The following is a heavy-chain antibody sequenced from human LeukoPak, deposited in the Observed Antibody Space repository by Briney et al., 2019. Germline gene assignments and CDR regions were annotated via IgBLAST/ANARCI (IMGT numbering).Heavy chain of an antibody. CDR3: VRTYYDSSGYYLTDYYFDS. V-gene: IGHV4-39*01. CDR2: THYSGIT. J-gene: IGHJ4*02. Sequence: SETLSLSCTVSGDSISSSSFHWGWIRQPPGRGLEWVASTHYSGITYYSPSLKSRVTVSVDTSRNRFSLQLSSVTAADTAVYYCVRTYYDSSGYYLTDYYFDSWGQGTLVTVSS. D-gene: IGHD3-22*01. CDR1: GDSISSSSFH.